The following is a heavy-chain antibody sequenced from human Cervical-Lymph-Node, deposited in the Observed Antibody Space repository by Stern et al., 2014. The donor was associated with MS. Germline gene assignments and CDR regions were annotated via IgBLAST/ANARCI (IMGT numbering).Heavy chain of an antibody. Sequence: EMQLVESGGDLVQPGGSLRLSCVASGFTLSTHSMHWVRHVPGKALEWVSYISSGSTTTHYADSVKGRFTISRDNAKNALYLEMNSLRDEDTAVYYCARKVTITLEWYFDLWGRGTLVTVSS. D-gene: IGHD3-10*01. V-gene: IGHV3-48*02. J-gene: IGHJ2*01. CDR2: ISSGSTTT. CDR3: ARKVTITLEWYFDL. CDR1: GFTLSTHS.